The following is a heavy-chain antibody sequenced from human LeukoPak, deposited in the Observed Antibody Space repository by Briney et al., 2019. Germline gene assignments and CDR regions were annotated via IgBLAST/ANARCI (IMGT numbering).Heavy chain of an antibody. CDR2: INPNNGGS. CDR3: AREVLADSSGYMRYFFDY. J-gene: IGHJ4*02. CDR1: GYTFTSYG. Sequence: ASVKVSCKASGYTFTSYGISWVRQAPGQGLEWMGWINPNNGGSNYAQKFQGRVTMTRDTSISTVYMELSRLRSDDTAVYYCAREVLADSSGYMRYFFDYWGQGNMVTVSS. D-gene: IGHD3-22*01. V-gene: IGHV1-2*02.